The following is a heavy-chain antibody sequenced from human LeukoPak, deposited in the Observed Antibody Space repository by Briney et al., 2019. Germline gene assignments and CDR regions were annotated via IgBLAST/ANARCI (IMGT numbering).Heavy chain of an antibody. CDR1: GSTFSSYA. V-gene: IGHV3-23*01. Sequence: SGGSLRLSCAASGSTFSSYAMSWVRQAPGKGLEWVSDISGSGAGTYYADSVKGRFTISRDNSKNTVYPQMNSLRAEDTAIYYCARDSPSITPDYWGQGTLVTVSS. D-gene: IGHD1-20*01. CDR2: ISGSGAGT. CDR3: ARDSPSITPDY. J-gene: IGHJ4*02.